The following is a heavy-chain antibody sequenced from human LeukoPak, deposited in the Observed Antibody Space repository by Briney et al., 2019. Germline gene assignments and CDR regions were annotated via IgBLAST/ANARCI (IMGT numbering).Heavy chain of an antibody. CDR2: IIPIFGTA. CDR3: ARDGVKSGDTTHPYYFDY. Sequence: GASVKVSCKASGYTFTSYDINWVRQAPGQGLEWMGGIIPIFGTANYAQKFQGRVTITTDESTSTAYMELSSLRSEDTAVYYCARDGVKSGDTTHPYYFDYWGQGTLVTVSS. D-gene: IGHD4-17*01. CDR1: GYTFTSYD. V-gene: IGHV1-69*05. J-gene: IGHJ4*02.